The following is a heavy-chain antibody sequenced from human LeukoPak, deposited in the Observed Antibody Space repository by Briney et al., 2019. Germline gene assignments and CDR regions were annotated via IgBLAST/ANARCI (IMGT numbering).Heavy chain of an antibody. CDR1: GGSISSYY. J-gene: IGHJ4*02. Sequence: SETLSLTCTVSGGSISSYYWSWIRQPPGKGLEWIGHIYYSGSTNYNTSLKSRVTISVDTSKNQFSLKLNSVTAADTAVYYCARVPPRSSGWYFFDYWGQGTLVTVSS. CDR2: IYYSGST. D-gene: IGHD6-19*01. CDR3: ARVPPRSSGWYFFDY. V-gene: IGHV4-59*01.